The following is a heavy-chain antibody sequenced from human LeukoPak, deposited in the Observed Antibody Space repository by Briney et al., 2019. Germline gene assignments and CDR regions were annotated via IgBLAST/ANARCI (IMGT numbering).Heavy chain of an antibody. CDR1: GFTFSNAW. D-gene: IGHD3-10*01. CDR2: IKSKIDGGTT. V-gene: IGHV3-15*01. Sequence: GGSLRLSCAASGFTFSNAWMSWVRQAPGKGLEWVGRIKSKIDGGTTDYAAPVKGKFTISRDDSKNTLYLQMNSLKTADTAVYYCTTLTYYYGSGSFYFDYWGQGTLVTVSS. J-gene: IGHJ4*02. CDR3: TTLTYYYGSGSFYFDY.